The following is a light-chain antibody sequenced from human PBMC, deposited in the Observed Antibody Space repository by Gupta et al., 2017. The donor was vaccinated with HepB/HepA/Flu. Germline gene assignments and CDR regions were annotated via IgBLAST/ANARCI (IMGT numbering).Light chain of an antibody. CDR3: ATGDSSLRGV. J-gene: IGLJ3*02. Sequence: QSVLMQPPAVSAAPGQKVTISCSGSTSNIGNSYVSWYQHLPGTAPKLLIYEDNKRPSGIPDRFSGSQSGTSAALGITGLQTGDEADYYCATGDSSLRGVFGGGTKLTVL. CDR1: TSNIGNSY. V-gene: IGLV1-51*02. CDR2: EDN.